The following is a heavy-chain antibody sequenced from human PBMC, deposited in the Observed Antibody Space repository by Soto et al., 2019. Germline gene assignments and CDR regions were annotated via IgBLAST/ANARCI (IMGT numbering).Heavy chain of an antibody. D-gene: IGHD3-9*01. V-gene: IGHV4-39*01. CDR1: DDSINSDKYY. Sequence: QLQLQESGPGLVTPSETLSLTCSVSDDSINSDKYYWGWIRQPPGKRLEWIGSIYYRGNAYSTPSLHTRVTITLYKPRCLFSLQLNSVTAADSAVYFCARLEGLATSASYFDFWGPGALVTVSS. J-gene: IGHJ4*02. CDR3: ARLEGLATSASYFDF. CDR2: IYYRGNA.